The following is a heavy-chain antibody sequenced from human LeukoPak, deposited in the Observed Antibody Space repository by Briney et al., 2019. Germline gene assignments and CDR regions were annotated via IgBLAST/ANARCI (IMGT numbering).Heavy chain of an antibody. CDR1: GYTFTGYY. Sequence: AAVKVSCKASGYTFTGYYMHWVRQAPGQGLEWMGWINSNSGGTNYAQKFQGRVTMTRDTSISTAYMELSRLRSDDTAVYYCATQTLVVVITPYVAFDIWGQGTMVTVSS. J-gene: IGHJ3*02. D-gene: IGHD3-22*01. CDR3: ATQTLVVVITPYVAFDI. V-gene: IGHV1-2*02. CDR2: INSNSGGT.